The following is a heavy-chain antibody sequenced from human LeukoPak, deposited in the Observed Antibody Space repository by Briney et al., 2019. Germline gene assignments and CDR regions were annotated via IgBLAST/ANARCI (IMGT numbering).Heavy chain of an antibody. J-gene: IGHJ4*02. CDR2: ISCCGGST. V-gene: IGHV3-23*01. CDR1: GFTLSSYA. CDR3: AKASELGRGYFDY. Sequence: GGSLRLPCAASGFTLSSYAMSGVRQAPGKALEGVSVISCCGGSTFYADSVKGRFPISRDNSQNTVYLQMNTLRAEDTAVYYCAKASELGRGYFDYWGQGTLVSVS. D-gene: IGHD7-27*01.